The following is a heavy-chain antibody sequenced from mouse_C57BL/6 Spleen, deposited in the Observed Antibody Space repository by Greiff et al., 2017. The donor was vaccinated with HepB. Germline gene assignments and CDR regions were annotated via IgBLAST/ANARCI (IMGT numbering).Heavy chain of an antibody. CDR1: GYTFTSYW. CDR2: INPSNGGT. Sequence: QVQLQQPGTELVKPGASVKLSCKASGYTFTSYWMHWVKQRPGQGLEWIGNINPSNGGTNYNEKFKSKATLTVDKSSSTAYMQLSSLTSEDSAVYYCARRGNGNYVGYYAMDYWGQGTSVTVSS. D-gene: IGHD2-1*01. CDR3: ARRGNGNYVGYYAMDY. J-gene: IGHJ4*01. V-gene: IGHV1-53*01.